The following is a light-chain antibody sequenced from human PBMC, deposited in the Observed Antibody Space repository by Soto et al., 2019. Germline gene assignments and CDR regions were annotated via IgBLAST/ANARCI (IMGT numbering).Light chain of an antibody. Sequence: SYELPQPPSVSVSPGQTASITCSGDKLGDKFACWYQQKPGQSPVLVIYQDSKRPSGIPERFSGSNSGNTATLTISGTQSMDEADYYCQAWDSSTDVVFGGGTKVTVL. CDR2: QDS. V-gene: IGLV3-1*01. CDR1: KLGDKF. CDR3: QAWDSSTDVV. J-gene: IGLJ2*01.